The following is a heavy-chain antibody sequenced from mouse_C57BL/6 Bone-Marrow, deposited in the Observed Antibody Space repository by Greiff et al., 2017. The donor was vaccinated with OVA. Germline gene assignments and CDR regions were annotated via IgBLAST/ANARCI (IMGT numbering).Heavy chain of an antibody. Sequence: QVQLQQPGAELVMPGASVKLSCKASGYTFTSYWMHWVKQRPGQGLEWIGEIDPSDSYTNYNQKFKGKSTLTVDKSSSTAYMQLSSLTSEDSAVYYCARSGGYYVDYAMDDWGQGTSVTVSS. CDR1: GYTFTSYW. V-gene: IGHV1-69*01. J-gene: IGHJ4*01. D-gene: IGHD2-3*01. CDR2: IDPSDSYT. CDR3: ARSGGYYVDYAMDD.